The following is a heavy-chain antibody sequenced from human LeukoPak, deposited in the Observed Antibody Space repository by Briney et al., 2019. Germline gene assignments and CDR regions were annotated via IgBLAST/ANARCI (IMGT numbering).Heavy chain of an antibody. V-gene: IGHV3-74*01. D-gene: IGHD2-2*01. J-gene: IGHJ4*02. Sequence: PGGSLRLSCAASGFTFSSYWMHWVRQAPGKGLVWVSRINSDGSSTCYADSVKGRFTISRDNAKNTLYLQMNSLRAEDTAVYYCAREVVPAANDYWGQGTLVTVSS. CDR3: AREVVPAANDY. CDR1: GFTFSSYW. CDR2: INSDGSST.